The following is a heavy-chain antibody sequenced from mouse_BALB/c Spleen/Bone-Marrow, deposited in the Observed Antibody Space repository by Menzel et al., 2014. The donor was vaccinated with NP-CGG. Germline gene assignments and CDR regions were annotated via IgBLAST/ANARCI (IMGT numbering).Heavy chain of an antibody. Sequence: QVQLKESGAELVKPGASVKLSCKASGYTFTSYYIYWEKQRPGQGLEWIGEINPSNGGTNFNEKFKSKATLTVDKSSSTAYMQLSSLTSEDSAVYYCTRSRRAMDYWGQGTSVTVSS. CDR3: TRSRRAMDY. V-gene: IGHV1S81*02. J-gene: IGHJ4*01. D-gene: IGHD2-12*01. CDR1: GYTFTSYY. CDR2: INPSNGGT.